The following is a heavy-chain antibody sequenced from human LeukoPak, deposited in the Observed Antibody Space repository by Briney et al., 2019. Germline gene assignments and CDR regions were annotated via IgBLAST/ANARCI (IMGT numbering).Heavy chain of an antibody. Sequence: PGGSLRLSCATSEFTFSNYWMSWVRQAPGKGLEWVATIKQDGSEKYYVDSVKGRFTISRDNAKNSLFLQMNSLRVEDTAVYYCARGNGIAARQDYYYMDVWGKGTTVTVPS. J-gene: IGHJ6*03. CDR1: EFTFSNYW. CDR2: IKQDGSEK. V-gene: IGHV3-7*01. CDR3: ARGNGIAARQDYYYMDV. D-gene: IGHD6-6*01.